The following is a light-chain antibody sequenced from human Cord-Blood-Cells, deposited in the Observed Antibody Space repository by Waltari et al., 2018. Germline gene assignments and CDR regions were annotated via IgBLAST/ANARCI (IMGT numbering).Light chain of an antibody. J-gene: IGLJ3*02. Sequence: QSALTQPASVSGSPGQSITISCTGTSSDVGGYNYVSWYQQHPGKDPKLMSYDVSNRPSGVSNRFSGSDSGNTASRTISGLQAEDEADYYCSSYTSSSTWVFGGGTKLTVL. V-gene: IGLV2-14*03. CDR1: SSDVGGYNY. CDR3: SSYTSSSTWV. CDR2: DVS.